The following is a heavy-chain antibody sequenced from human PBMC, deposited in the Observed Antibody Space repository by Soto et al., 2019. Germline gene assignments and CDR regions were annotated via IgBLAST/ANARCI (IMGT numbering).Heavy chain of an antibody. V-gene: IGHV1-69*13. CDR1: GGTFSSYA. Sequence: SVKVSCKASGGTFSSYAISWVRQAPGQGLEWMGGIIPIFGTANYAQKFQGRVTITADESTSTAYLELSSLRSEDTAVYYCATKNWGGYCSSTSCLRNNWFDPWGQGTLVTVSS. J-gene: IGHJ5*02. CDR2: IIPIFGTA. D-gene: IGHD2-2*01. CDR3: ATKNWGGYCSSTSCLRNNWFDP.